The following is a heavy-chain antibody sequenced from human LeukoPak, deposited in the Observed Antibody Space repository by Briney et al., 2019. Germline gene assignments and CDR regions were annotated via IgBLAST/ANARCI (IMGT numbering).Heavy chain of an antibody. CDR2: IYSGGST. CDR1: GFTASSNY. D-gene: IGHD1-1*01. J-gene: IGHJ3*02. CDR3: ARVRTDAFGI. V-gene: IGHV3-53*01. Sequence: GGSLRLSCAASGFTASSNYMSWVRQAPGKGLEWVSVIYSGGSTYYAGSVKGRFTISRDNSKNTLYLQMNSLRAEDTAVYYCARVRTDAFGIWGQGTMVTVSS.